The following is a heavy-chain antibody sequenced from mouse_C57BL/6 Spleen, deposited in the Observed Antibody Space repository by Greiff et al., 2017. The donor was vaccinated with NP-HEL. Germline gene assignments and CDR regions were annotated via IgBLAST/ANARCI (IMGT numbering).Heavy chain of an antibody. Sequence: ESGPGLVKPSQSLSLTCSVTGYSITSGYYWNWIRQFPGNKLEWMGYISYDGSNNYNPSLKNRISITRDTSKNQVVLKLNSVTNEDTATYYSARASNYVFAYWGQGTLVTVSA. V-gene: IGHV3-6*01. J-gene: IGHJ3*01. D-gene: IGHD2-5*01. CDR1: GYSITSGYY. CDR3: ARASNYVFAY. CDR2: ISYDGSN.